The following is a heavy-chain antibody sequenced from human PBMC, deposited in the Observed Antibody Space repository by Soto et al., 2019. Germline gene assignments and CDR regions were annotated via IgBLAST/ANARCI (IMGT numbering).Heavy chain of an antibody. CDR3: ARLVVTANATPPPIDY. Sequence: QVQLQQWGAGLLKPSETLSLTCAVYGGSFSGYYWSWIRQPPGKGLEWIGEINHSGSTNYNPSLKSRVTISVDTFKNQFSLKLSSVTAADTAVYYCARLVVTANATPPPIDYWGQGTLVTVSS. CDR1: GGSFSGYY. J-gene: IGHJ4*02. D-gene: IGHD2-21*02. V-gene: IGHV4-34*01. CDR2: INHSGST.